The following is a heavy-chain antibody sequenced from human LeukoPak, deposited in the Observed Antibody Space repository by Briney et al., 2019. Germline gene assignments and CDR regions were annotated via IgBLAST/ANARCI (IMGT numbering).Heavy chain of an antibody. V-gene: IGHV3-53*01. Sequence: GGSLRLSCAASGFTVSSTYMSWVRQAPGKGLEWVSVIYSGGNIYYIESVKGRFTISRDTSKNTLYLQMNSLRAEDTAVYFCAGRHCSGGGCYFAGADPFDYWGQGTMVTVSS. J-gene: IGHJ3*01. CDR3: AGRHCSGGGCYFAGADPFDY. CDR2: IYSGGNI. D-gene: IGHD2-15*01. CDR1: GFTVSSTY.